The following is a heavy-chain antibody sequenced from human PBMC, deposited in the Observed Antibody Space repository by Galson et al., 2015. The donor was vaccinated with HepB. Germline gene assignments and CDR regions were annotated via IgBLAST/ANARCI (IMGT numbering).Heavy chain of an antibody. CDR2: IYHSGST. J-gene: IGHJ4*02. CDR3: ARDSASGWNYFDY. Sequence: ETLSLTCTVSGYSNSSGYYWGWFRQPPGKGLEWIGSIYHSGSTYYNPSLKSRVTISVDTSKNQFSLRLSSVTAADTAVYYCARDSASGWNYFDYWGQGTLVTVSS. V-gene: IGHV4-38-2*02. CDR1: GYSNSSGYY. D-gene: IGHD6-19*01.